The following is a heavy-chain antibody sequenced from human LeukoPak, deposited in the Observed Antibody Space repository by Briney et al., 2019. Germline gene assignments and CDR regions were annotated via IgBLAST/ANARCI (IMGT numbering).Heavy chain of an antibody. V-gene: IGHV3-30-3*01. CDR3: ARDRRVGATWSVGAFDI. CDR1: GFTFSSYA. Sequence: GSLRLSCAASGFTFSSYAMHWVRQAPGKGLEWVAVISYDGSNKYYADSVKGRFTISRDNSKNTLYLQMNSLRAEDTAVYYCARDRRVGATWSVGAFDIWGQGTTVTVSS. J-gene: IGHJ3*02. D-gene: IGHD1-26*01. CDR2: ISYDGSNK.